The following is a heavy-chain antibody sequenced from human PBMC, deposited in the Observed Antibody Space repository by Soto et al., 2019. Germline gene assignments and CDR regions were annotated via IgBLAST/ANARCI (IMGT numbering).Heavy chain of an antibody. CDR1: GYTFTSFD. V-gene: IGHV1-8*01. CDR3: AMRGYDTSLYYFDN. D-gene: IGHD3-22*01. J-gene: IGHJ4*02. CDR2: MSPNSGNT. Sequence: QVQLVQSGAEVKKPGASVKVSCKTSGYTFTSFDINWVRQATGQGLGWLGWMSPNSGNTAYPQKFQGRVTMTRNTSIPTAYLELSSLRSEDTAMYYCAMRGYDTSLYYFDNWGQGTLVTVSS.